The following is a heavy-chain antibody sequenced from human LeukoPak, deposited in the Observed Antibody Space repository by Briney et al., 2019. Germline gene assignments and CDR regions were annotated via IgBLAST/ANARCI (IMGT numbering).Heavy chain of an antibody. V-gene: IGHV1-2*02. D-gene: IGHD3-22*01. CDR2: INPNSGGT. J-gene: IGHJ4*02. CDR1: GYTFTGYY. CDR3: ARDGGDSSGYNPDY. Sequence: GASVKVSCKASGYTFTGYYMHWVRQAPGQGLEWMGWINPNSGGTNYAQKFQGRVTMTRDTSTSTVYMELSSLRSEDTAVYYCARDGGDSSGYNPDYWGQGTLVTVSS.